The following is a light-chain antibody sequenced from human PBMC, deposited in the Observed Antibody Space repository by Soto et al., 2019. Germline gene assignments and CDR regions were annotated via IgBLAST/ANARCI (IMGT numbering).Light chain of an antibody. V-gene: IGKV3-15*01. CDR3: HQYNKWHPT. CDR2: GAS. CDR1: QSFSSD. J-gene: IGKJ4*01. Sequence: EIVMTQSPATLSVSPGERATLSCRASQSFSSDFAWYQQKPGQAPRLLIYGASSRATGIPARFSGSGSGTEYTLTISCLQSDDSAAYYCHQYNKWHPTLGRGSKVEIX.